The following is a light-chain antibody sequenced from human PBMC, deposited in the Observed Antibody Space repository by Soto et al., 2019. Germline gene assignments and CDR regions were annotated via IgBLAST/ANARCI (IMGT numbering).Light chain of an antibody. CDR3: QQRSNWPPIT. J-gene: IGKJ5*01. V-gene: IGKV3D-20*02. CDR2: GAS. Sequence: EIVLTQSPGTLSLSPGERATLSCRASQSVTSSYLAWWQQKPGQAPRLLIYGASGRATGTPDRFSGSGSGTDFTLTISSLEPEDFAVYYCQQRSNWPPITFGQGTRLEIK. CDR1: QSVTSSY.